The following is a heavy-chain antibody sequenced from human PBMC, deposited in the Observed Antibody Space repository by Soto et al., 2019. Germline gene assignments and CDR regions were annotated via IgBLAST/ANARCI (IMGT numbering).Heavy chain of an antibody. D-gene: IGHD2-2*01. J-gene: IGHJ6*03. Sequence: ASVKVSCKASGYTFTSYDINWVRQATGQGLEWMGWMNPNSGNTGYAQKFQGRVTMTRNTSISTAYMELSSLRSEDTAVYYCARAYGIVVVPAATSYYMDVWGKGTTVTVSS. V-gene: IGHV1-8*01. CDR2: MNPNSGNT. CDR3: ARAYGIVVVPAATSYYMDV. CDR1: GYTFTSYD.